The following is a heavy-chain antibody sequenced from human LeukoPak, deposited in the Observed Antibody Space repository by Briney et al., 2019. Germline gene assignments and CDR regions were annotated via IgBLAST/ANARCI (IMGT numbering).Heavy chain of an antibody. V-gene: IGHV3-23*01. J-gene: IGHJ6*02. Sequence: GGSLRLSCAASGFTFSSYAMSWVRRAPGKGLEWVSAISGSDGSTYYAASVKARFTISRDNSKNTLYLQMNSLRAEDTAVYYCAKRPDGMDVWGQGTTVTVSS. CDR1: GFTFSSYA. D-gene: IGHD6-6*01. CDR2: ISGSDGST. CDR3: AKRPDGMDV.